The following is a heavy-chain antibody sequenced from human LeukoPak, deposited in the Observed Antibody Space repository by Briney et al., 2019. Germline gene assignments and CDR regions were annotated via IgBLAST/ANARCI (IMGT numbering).Heavy chain of an antibody. CDR3: YGSGVEFDP. V-gene: IGHV3-48*03. CDR2: ISSSGSTI. Sequence: GGSLRLSCAASGFTFSSYEMNWVRQAPGKGLEWVSYISSSGSTIYYADSVKGRFTISRDNAKNSLYLQMNSLRAEDTAVYYCYGSGVEFDPWGQGTLVTVSS. CDR1: GFTFSSYE. J-gene: IGHJ5*02. D-gene: IGHD3-10*01.